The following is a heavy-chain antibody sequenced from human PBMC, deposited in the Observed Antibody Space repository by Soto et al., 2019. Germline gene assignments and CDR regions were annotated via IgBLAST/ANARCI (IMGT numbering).Heavy chain of an antibody. CDR1: GFTFSSYS. CDR2: ISSSSSYI. D-gene: IGHD3-3*01. V-gene: IGHV3-21*01. J-gene: IGHJ6*02. CDR3: ARDGTIYIPGYYYYGMGV. Sequence: GGSLRLSCAASGFTFSSYSMNWVRQAPGKGLEWVSSISSSSSYIYYADSVKGRFTISRDNAKNSPYLQMNSLRAEDTAVYYCARDGTIYIPGYYYYGMGVWGQGTTVTVSS.